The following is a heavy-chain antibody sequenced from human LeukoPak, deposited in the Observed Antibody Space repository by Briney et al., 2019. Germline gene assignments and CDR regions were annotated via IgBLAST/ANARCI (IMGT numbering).Heavy chain of an antibody. D-gene: IGHD4-23*01. V-gene: IGHV4-59*08. CDR1: GGSINSYY. Sequence: SETLSLTCTVSGGSINSYYWSWIRQPPGKGLEWIGYAYYSGSTNYSPSLKSRVTMSVDTSKKQFSLKLRSVTAADTAVYYCARLPPGGKGTYFDYWGQGTLVTVSS. CDR3: ARLPPGGKGTYFDY. CDR2: AYYSGST. J-gene: IGHJ4*02.